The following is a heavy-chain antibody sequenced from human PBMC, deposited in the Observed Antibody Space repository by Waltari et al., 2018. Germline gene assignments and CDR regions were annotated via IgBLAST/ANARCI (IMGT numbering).Heavy chain of an antibody. V-gene: IGHV4-39*01. J-gene: IGHJ4*02. CDR2: IYYRGTT. D-gene: IGHD3-3*01. Sequence: QLQLHESGPGLVTPSETLSLTCTVSGAPLNRPNYYGGWLRQPPGRGLGWIGSIYYRGTTYYRPSLNSRVTMSVDTTRNQFSLKMTSVTAADTAIYYCASYDIWNGYYFDWWGQGAQVTVSS. CDR3: ASYDIWNGYYFDW. CDR1: GAPLNRPNYY.